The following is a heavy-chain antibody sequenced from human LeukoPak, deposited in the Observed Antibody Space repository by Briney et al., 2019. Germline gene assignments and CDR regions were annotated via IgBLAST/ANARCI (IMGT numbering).Heavy chain of an antibody. J-gene: IGHJ4*02. CDR3: AKESPYYDFWSGYTPGPTDY. V-gene: IGHV3-23*01. D-gene: IGHD3-3*01. CDR1: GFPFSSYA. CDR2: ISGSGGST. Sequence: GGSLRLSCAASGFPFSSYAMSWVRQAPGKGLEWVSAISGSGGSTYYADSVKGRFTISRDNSKNTLYLQMNSLRAEDTAVYYCAKESPYYDFWSGYTPGPTDYWGQGTLVTVSS.